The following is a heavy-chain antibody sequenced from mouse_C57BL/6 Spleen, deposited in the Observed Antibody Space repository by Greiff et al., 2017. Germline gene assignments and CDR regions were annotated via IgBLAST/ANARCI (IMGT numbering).Heavy chain of an antibody. J-gene: IGHJ2*01. CDR3: ARGGYYDYDADYFDY. Sequence: VKLQESGAELARPGASVKLSCKASGYTFTSYGISWVKQRTGQGLEWIGEIYPRSGNTYYNEKFKGKATLTADKSSSTAYMELRSLTSEDSAVYFCARGGYYDYDADYFDYWGQGTTLTVSS. CDR2: IYPRSGNT. D-gene: IGHD2-4*01. CDR1: GYTFTSYG. V-gene: IGHV1-81*01.